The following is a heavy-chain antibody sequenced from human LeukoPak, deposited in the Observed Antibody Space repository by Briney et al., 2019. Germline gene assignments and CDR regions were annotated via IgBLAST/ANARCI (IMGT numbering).Heavy chain of an antibody. D-gene: IGHD2/OR15-2a*01. J-gene: IGHJ4*02. V-gene: IGHV4-39*01. CDR2: TFYSGST. CDR1: GDSISSSSYY. CDR3: VTQILLCHYF. Sequence: SETLSLTCSVSGDSISSSSYYWEWIRQPPGKGLEWIGSTFYSGSTYYNPSLKSRVTISVDMSKNQFSLKLRSVTAADTAVYYCVTQILLCHYFWGQGTLVTVSS.